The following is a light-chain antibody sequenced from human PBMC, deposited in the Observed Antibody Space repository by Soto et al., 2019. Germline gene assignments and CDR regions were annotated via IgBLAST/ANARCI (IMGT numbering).Light chain of an antibody. J-gene: IGLJ1*01. CDR2: DVN. V-gene: IGLV2-14*01. Sequence: QSALTQPASVSGSPGKSITISCTGTSRDVGGYNLVSWYQQYPHKAPKLMIFDVNTRPSGVSNRFSGSKSGNTASLTISGLQAEDEADYYCSSYKSSSTLPYVFGTGTKVTVL. CDR1: SRDVGGYNL. CDR3: SSYKSSSTLPYV.